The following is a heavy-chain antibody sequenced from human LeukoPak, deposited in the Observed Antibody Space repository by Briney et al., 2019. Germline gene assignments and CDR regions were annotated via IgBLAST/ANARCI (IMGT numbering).Heavy chain of an antibody. CDR3: ARDSGSGYSHY. CDR1: GGSISSGGYY. V-gene: IGHV4-30-2*01. CDR2: IYHSGST. Sequence: SETLSLTCTVSGGSISSGGYYWSWIRQPPGKGLEWIGYIYHSGSTYYNPSLKSRVTISVDRSKNQFSLKLSSVTAADTAMYYCARDSGSGYSHYWGQGTLVTVSS. D-gene: IGHD3-10*01. J-gene: IGHJ4*02.